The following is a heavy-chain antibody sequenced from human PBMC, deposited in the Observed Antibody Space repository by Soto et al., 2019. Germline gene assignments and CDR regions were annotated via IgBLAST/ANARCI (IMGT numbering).Heavy chain of an antibody. J-gene: IGHJ5*01. CDR1: GFAFSSYG. V-gene: IGHV3-30*18. CDR2: ISYDGSNK. D-gene: IGHD4-17*01. CDR3: AKGPHPTTLTSDEYCFDP. Sequence: GGCLRLSCAAVGFAFSSYGMQWGRQAAGQGLEWVAVISYDGSNKYYADSVKGRFTISRDNSKNTMYLQMKILIAEDTAVYYCAKGPHPTTLTSDEYCFDPWGQGTLVTVSS.